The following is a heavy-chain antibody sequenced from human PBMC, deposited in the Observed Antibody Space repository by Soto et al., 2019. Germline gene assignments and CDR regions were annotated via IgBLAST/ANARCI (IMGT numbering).Heavy chain of an antibody. CDR3: ARDLVVVIAILRAFDI. CDR1: GFTFSSYW. V-gene: IGHV3-7*01. Sequence: GGSLRLSCAASGFTFSSYWMSWVRQAPGKGLEWVANIKQDGSEKYYVDSVKGRFTISRDNAKNSRYLQMNSLRAEDTAVYYCARDLVVVIAILRAFDIWGQGTMVTVSS. J-gene: IGHJ3*02. CDR2: IKQDGSEK. D-gene: IGHD2-21*01.